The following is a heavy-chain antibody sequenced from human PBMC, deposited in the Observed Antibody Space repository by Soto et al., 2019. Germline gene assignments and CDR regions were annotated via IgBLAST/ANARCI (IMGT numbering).Heavy chain of an antibody. D-gene: IGHD6-13*01. V-gene: IGHV5-10-1*01. Sequence: SLKISCKGSGYSFTSYWISWVRQMPGEGLEWMGRIDPSDSYTNYSPSFQGHVTISADKSISTAYLQWSSLKASDTAMYYCARHVIAAAVGVLDYGMDVWGQGTTVTVSS. CDR2: IDPSDSYT. J-gene: IGHJ6*02. CDR3: ARHVIAAAVGVLDYGMDV. CDR1: GYSFTSYW.